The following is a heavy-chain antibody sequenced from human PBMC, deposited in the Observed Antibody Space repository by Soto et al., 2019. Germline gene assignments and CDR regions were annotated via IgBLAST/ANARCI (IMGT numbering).Heavy chain of an antibody. Sequence: PGESLKISCKGSGYSFTSYWISWVRQMPGKGLEWMGRIDPSDSYTNYSPSFQGHVTISADKSISTAYLQWSSLKASDTAMYYCARPNIAARRYYYYYGMDVWGQGTTVTVSS. V-gene: IGHV5-10-1*01. CDR3: ARPNIAARRYYYYYGMDV. CDR1: GYSFTSYW. CDR2: IDPSDSYT. D-gene: IGHD6-6*01. J-gene: IGHJ6*02.